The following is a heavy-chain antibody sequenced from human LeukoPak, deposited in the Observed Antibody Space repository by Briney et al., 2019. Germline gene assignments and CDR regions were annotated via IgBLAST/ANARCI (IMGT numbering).Heavy chain of an antibody. J-gene: IGHJ5*02. D-gene: IGHD2-2*01. V-gene: IGHV1-2*06. Sequence: GASVKVSCKASGYTFTGYYMHWVRQAPGQGLEWMGRINPNSGGTNHAQKFQGRVTMTRDTSISTAYMELSRLRSDDTAVYYCAREVEYCSSTSCSNWFDPWGQGTLVTVSS. CDR3: AREVEYCSSTSCSNWFDP. CDR1: GYTFTGYY. CDR2: INPNSGGT.